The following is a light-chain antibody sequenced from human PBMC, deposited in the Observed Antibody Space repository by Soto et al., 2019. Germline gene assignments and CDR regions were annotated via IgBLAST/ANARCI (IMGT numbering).Light chain of an antibody. Sequence: QSVLTQPGSVSGSPGQSITIYCIGTGSDIGGYNYVSWYQQHPGKAPTLMIYDVWARPLGVSHRFSGSKSGNTASLTISGLQGDDEADYYCSSYTADMTYVFGTGTKLTVL. CDR2: DVW. J-gene: IGLJ1*01. V-gene: IGLV2-14*03. CDR3: SSYTADMTYV. CDR1: GSDIGGYNY.